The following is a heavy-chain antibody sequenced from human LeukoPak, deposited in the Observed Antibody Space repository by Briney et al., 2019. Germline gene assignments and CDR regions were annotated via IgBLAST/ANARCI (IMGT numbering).Heavy chain of an antibody. CDR3: ARGYSGSYKGIDY. CDR2: ISYDGSNK. J-gene: IGHJ4*02. V-gene: IGHV3-30-3*01. Sequence: GGSLRLSCAASGFTFSSYAMHWVRQAPGKGLEWVAVISYDGSNKYYADSVKGRFTISRDNSKNTLYLQMNSLRAEDTAVYYCARGYSGSYKGIDYWGQGTLVTVSS. D-gene: IGHD1-26*01. CDR1: GFTFSSYA.